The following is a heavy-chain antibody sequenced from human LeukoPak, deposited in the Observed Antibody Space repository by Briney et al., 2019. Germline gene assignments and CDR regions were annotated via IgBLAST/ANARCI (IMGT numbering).Heavy chain of an antibody. CDR2: ITPIFGTA. Sequence: ASVKVSCKASGGTFSSYAISWLRQAPGQGLEWMGGITPIFGTANYAQKFQGRVTITADESTSTAYMELSSLRSEDTAVSYCATSWQWLVKSFDYWGQGTLVTVSS. CDR3: ATSWQWLVKSFDY. D-gene: IGHD6-19*01. V-gene: IGHV1-69*01. J-gene: IGHJ4*02. CDR1: GGTFSSYA.